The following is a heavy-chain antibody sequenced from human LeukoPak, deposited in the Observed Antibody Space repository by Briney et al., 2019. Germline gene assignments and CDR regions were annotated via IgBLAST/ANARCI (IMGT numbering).Heavy chain of an antibody. V-gene: IGHV4-61*02. CDR2: IYTSRST. J-gene: IGHJ4*02. CDR3: ARGGDYIWGTYRPFDY. D-gene: IGHD3-16*02. CDR1: GGSISSGSYY. Sequence: SETLSLTCTVSGGSISSGSYYWSWIRQPAGKGLEWIGRIYTSRSTNYNPSLKSRATISVDTSKNQFSLELSSVTAADTAVYYCARGGDYIWGTYRPFDYWGQGTLVTVSS.